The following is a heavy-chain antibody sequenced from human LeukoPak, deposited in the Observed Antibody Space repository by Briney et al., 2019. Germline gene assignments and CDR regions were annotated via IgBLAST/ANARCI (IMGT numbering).Heavy chain of an antibody. Sequence: GGSLRLSCAASGFTFRHYAMTWVRQAPGKGLEWVSAISDDGSDPKNAVTVKGRFTISRDNSKNKLYLQMNSLRAEDTAIYFCAKDWSCASWGQGTLVTVSS. J-gene: IGHJ4*02. V-gene: IGHV3-23*01. CDR1: GFTFRHYA. D-gene: IGHD3-16*01. CDR3: AKDWSCAS. CDR2: ISDDGSDP.